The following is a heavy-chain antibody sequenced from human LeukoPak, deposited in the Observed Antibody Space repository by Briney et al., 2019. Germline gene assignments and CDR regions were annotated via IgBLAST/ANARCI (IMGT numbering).Heavy chain of an antibody. CDR1: GITFSNAG. CDR2: IYSGGRT. CDR3: AREYYYDSSGLNTDY. V-gene: IGHV3-66*02. J-gene: IGHJ4*02. Sequence: GGSLRLSCAASGITFSNAGMTWVRQAPGKGLEWVSAIYSGGRTYYADSVNGRFTISRDNSKNPQYLQMKRLRAEDTAVYYCAREYYYDSSGLNTDYWGQGNLVTVSS. D-gene: IGHD3-22*01.